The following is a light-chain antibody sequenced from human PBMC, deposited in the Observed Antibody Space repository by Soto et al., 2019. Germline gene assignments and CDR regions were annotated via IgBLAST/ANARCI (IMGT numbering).Light chain of an antibody. J-gene: IGKJ2*01. Sequence: DIQMTQSPSTLSASVGDRVTITCRASLSISTWLAWYQQKPGKAPKLLIYKASSLESGVPSRFSGSGSGTELPRTFSSLPPDDSATYYCQKYYSYPYTFGQGTRLRSN. CDR1: LSISTW. CDR2: KAS. V-gene: IGKV1-5*03. CDR3: QKYYSYPYT.